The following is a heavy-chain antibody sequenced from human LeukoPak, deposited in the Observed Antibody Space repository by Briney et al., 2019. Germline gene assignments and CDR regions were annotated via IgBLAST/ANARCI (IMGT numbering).Heavy chain of an antibody. V-gene: IGHV3-23*01. CDR1: GFTFSSYA. J-gene: IGHJ4*02. CDR3: AKVTSGYDTRDY. Sequence: GGSLRLSCAASGFTFSSYAMSWVRQAPGKGLEWVSAIGGSGGSTYYTDYVKGRFTISRDNSKNTLYLQMNSLRAEDTAVYYCAKVTSGYDTRDYWGQGTLVTVSS. D-gene: IGHD5-12*01. CDR2: IGGSGGST.